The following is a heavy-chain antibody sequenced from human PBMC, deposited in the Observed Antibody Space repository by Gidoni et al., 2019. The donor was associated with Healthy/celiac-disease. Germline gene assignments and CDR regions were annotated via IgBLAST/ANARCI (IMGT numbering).Heavy chain of an antibody. CDR3: AREGGYGDSIDY. J-gene: IGHJ4*02. Sequence: QVQLQESGPGLVKPSETLSLTCTVSGGSINSYYWSWIRQPPGKGLEWIGYIYYTGSTNYNPSLKSRVTISVDTSKNEFSLKLSSVTAADTAVYYCAREGGYGDSIDYWGQGTLVTVSS. CDR1: GGSINSYY. D-gene: IGHD4-17*01. V-gene: IGHV4-59*01. CDR2: IYYTGST.